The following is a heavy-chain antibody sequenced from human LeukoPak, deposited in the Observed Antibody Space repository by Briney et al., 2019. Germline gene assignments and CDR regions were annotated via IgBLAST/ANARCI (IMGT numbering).Heavy chain of an antibody. CDR2: INHSGST. J-gene: IGHJ4*02. D-gene: IGHD2-15*01. CDR1: GGSFSGYY. CDR3: ARGGPRYCSGGSCYFGY. Sequence: KPSETLSLTCAVYGGSFSGYYWSWTRQPPGKGLEWIGEINHSGSTNYNPSLKSRVTISVDTSKNQFSLKLSSVTAADTAVYYCARGGPRYCSGGSCYFGYWGQGTLVTVSS. V-gene: IGHV4-34*01.